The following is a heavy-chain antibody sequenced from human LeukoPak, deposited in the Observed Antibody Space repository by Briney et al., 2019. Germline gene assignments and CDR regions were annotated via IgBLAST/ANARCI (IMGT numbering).Heavy chain of an antibody. CDR3: AIGLRGRLYYFGY. V-gene: IGHV1-2*02. J-gene: IGHJ4*02. D-gene: IGHD1-26*01. Sequence: GASVKVSCKASGYTFTGYYMHWVRQAPGQGLEWMGWINPNSGGTNYAQKFQGRVTMTRDRSISTAYMELCNLTTGDRTVYYCAIGLRGRLYYFGYGGQGTLVTVSS. CDR1: GYTFTGYY. CDR2: INPNSGGT.